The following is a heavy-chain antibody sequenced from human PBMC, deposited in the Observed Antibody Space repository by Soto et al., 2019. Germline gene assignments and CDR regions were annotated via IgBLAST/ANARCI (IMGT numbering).Heavy chain of an antibody. Sequence: EVQLVESGGTLVQPGESLRLSCAASGFIFSSYEMNWVRQAPGKGLEWVANIIKDGSEKSYVDSVKGRFTISRDNAKNSLYLEMNSLSVEDTAVYYCARDWGGLGYWGQGTLVTVSS. J-gene: IGHJ4*02. CDR1: GFIFSSYE. V-gene: IGHV3-7*03. CDR3: ARDWGGLGY. CDR2: IIKDGSEK. D-gene: IGHD3-10*01.